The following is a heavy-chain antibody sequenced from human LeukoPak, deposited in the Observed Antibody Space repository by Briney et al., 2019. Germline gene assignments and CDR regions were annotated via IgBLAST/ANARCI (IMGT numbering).Heavy chain of an antibody. Sequence: ASVKVSCKASGYTFTSYYMHWVRQAPGQGLEWMGIINPSGGSTSYAQKFQGRVTMTRDTSTSTVYMELSSLRSEDTAVYYCARGQEWVRLGLLANDYYFDYWGQGTLVSVSS. D-gene: IGHD5-12*01. V-gene: IGHV1-46*01. CDR3: ARGQEWVRLGLLANDYYFDY. CDR2: INPSGGST. CDR1: GYTFTSYY. J-gene: IGHJ4*02.